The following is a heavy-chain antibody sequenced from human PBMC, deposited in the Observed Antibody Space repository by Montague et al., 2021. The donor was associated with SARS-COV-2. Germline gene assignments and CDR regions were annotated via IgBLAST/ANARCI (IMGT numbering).Heavy chain of an antibody. CDR2: ISDSSTTK. V-gene: IGHV3-11*01. Sequence: SLRLSCAASGFMFSDYDMSWDRQAPGKGLEWVSYISDSSTTKDYAGSVKGRFTISRDNAKKSLYLQMNSLRVEDTAVYYCARDEITLVRGLIVRRLDSWGQGTLVTVSS. CDR3: ARDEITLVRGLIVRRLDS. J-gene: IGHJ4*02. D-gene: IGHD3-10*01. CDR1: GFMFSDYD.